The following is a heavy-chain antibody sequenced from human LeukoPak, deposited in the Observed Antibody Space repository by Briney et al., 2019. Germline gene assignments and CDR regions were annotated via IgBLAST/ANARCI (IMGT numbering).Heavy chain of an antibody. J-gene: IGHJ5*02. CDR1: GFTFSSYW. CDR2: INSDGSST. D-gene: IGHD6-13*01. Sequence: PGGSLRLSCAASGFTFSSYWMHWVRQAPGKGLVWVSRINSDGSSTSYADSVKGRFTISRDNAKNTLYLQMNSLRAEDTAVYYCARGSSSWHDGGFDPRGQGTLVTVSS. V-gene: IGHV3-74*01. CDR3: ARGSSSWHDGGFDP.